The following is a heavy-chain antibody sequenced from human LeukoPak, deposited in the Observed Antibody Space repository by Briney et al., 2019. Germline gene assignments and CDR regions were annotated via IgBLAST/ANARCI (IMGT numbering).Heavy chain of an antibody. CDR3: ARGRGSTSSNFDY. Sequence: ASVKVSCKVSGYTFTAFYLHWVRQAPGQGLEWMGWIDPNSGGTKSAQKFQGRFTMTRDTSISTVYMELHTLTSDDTAVYFCARGRGSTSSNFDYWGQGTLVTVSS. J-gene: IGHJ4*02. V-gene: IGHV1-2*02. CDR1: GYTFTAFY. D-gene: IGHD2-2*01. CDR2: IDPNSGGT.